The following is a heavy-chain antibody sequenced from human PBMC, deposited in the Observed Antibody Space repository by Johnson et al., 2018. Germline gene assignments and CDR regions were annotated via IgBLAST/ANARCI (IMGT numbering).Heavy chain of an antibody. CDR3: ARRYYYDSSGYDDALDI. V-gene: IGHV3-30-3*01. D-gene: IGHD3-22*01. Sequence: QVQLVQSGGGVVQPGRSLRLSCAASGFTFSSYAMHWVRQAPGKGLEWVAVISYDGSNKYYADSVKGRFTISRDNSKNTLYLQMNSLRAEDTAVYYCARRYYYDSSGYDDALDIWGQGTMVTVSS. J-gene: IGHJ3*02. CDR2: ISYDGSNK. CDR1: GFTFSSYA.